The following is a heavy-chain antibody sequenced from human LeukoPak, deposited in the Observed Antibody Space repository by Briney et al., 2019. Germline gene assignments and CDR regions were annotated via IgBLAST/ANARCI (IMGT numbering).Heavy chain of an antibody. CDR3: AANDYYDSSGYYFDY. V-gene: IGHV3-53*01. CDR2: IYIGGST. Sequence: GGSLRLFCAASGFTVSSNYMSWVRQAAGKGLDGVSVIYIGGSTYYADSVKRRFTISRHNSKNTLYLQMNSLRAEDTAVYYCAANDYYDSSGYYFDYWGQGTLVTVSS. J-gene: IGHJ4*02. D-gene: IGHD3-22*01. CDR1: GFTVSSNY.